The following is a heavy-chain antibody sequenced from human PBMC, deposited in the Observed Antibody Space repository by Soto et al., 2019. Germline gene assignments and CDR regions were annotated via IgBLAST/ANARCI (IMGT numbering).Heavy chain of an antibody. V-gene: IGHV1-69*01. CDR2: IIPIPGTA. Sequence: QVQLVQSGAEVKKPGSSVKVSCKASGGTFGSYAISWVRQAPGQGLEWMGGIIPIPGTANYAQKFQGRVTIVADGSTRTAYMELSSLRSEDTAVYYCARSQGSSTCLEIYYYYYYGMDVWGQGTTVTVSS. CDR3: ARSQGSSTCLEIYYYYYYGMDV. D-gene: IGHD2-2*01. CDR1: GGTFGSYA. J-gene: IGHJ6*02.